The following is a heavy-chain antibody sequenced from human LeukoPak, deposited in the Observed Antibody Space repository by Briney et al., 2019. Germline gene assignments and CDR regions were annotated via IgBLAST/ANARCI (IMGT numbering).Heavy chain of an antibody. V-gene: IGHV3-53*01. J-gene: IGHJ4*02. CDR2: IYSGGST. Sequence: GGSLRLSCAASGFTVSSNYMSWVRQAPGKGLEWVSVIYSGGSTYYADSVKGRFTISRDNSKNTLYLQMNSLRAEDTAVYYCAKERATYGSGSYSLWGQGTLVTVSS. CDR1: GFTVSSNY. CDR3: AKERATYGSGSYSL. D-gene: IGHD3-10*01.